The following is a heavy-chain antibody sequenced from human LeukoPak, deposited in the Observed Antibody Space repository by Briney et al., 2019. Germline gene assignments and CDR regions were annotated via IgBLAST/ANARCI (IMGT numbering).Heavy chain of an antibody. CDR3: AKDRSASGSYYPDY. J-gene: IGHJ4*02. D-gene: IGHD3-10*01. CDR1: GFTFNTYA. V-gene: IGHV3-23*01. CDR2: ISSGGGTT. Sequence: GGSLRLSCATSGFTFNTYAITWVRQAPGKGLEWVSGISSGGGTTYYADSVKGRFTIFRDNSQNTLHLQMNSLRAEDTAVYYCAKDRSASGSYYPDYWGQGTLVTVSS.